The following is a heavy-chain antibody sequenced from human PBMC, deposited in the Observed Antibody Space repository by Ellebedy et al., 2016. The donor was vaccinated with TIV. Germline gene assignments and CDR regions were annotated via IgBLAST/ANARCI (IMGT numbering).Heavy chain of an antibody. Sequence: AASVKVSCNTSGYIFTTYAMHWVRQAPGQSLEWMGWINLGIGDTKYSQNFQGRLTITSDASASTVYMELSSLRSGDTAVYFCARGYSYEFDYWGQGTLVTVSS. J-gene: IGHJ4*02. V-gene: IGHV1-3*01. D-gene: IGHD5-18*01. CDR1: GYIFTTYA. CDR3: ARGYSYEFDY. CDR2: INLGIGDT.